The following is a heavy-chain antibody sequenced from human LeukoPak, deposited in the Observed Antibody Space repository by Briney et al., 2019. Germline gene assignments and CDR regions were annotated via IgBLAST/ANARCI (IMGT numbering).Heavy chain of an antibody. D-gene: IGHD3-10*01. CDR1: GFTFSSYA. J-gene: IGHJ4*02. CDR3: ARDSGSYSFDY. Sequence: PGGSLRLSCAASGFTFSSYAMHWVRQAPGKGLEWVAVISYDGSNKYYADSVKGRFTISRDSSKNTLYLQMNSLRAEDTAAYYCARDSGSYSFDYWGQGTLVTVSS. V-gene: IGHV3-30-3*01. CDR2: ISYDGSNK.